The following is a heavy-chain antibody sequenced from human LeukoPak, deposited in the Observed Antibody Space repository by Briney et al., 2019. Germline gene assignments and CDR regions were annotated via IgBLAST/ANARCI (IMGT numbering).Heavy chain of an antibody. V-gene: IGHV3-23*01. J-gene: IGHJ4*02. Sequence: GGSLRLSCAASGFTFNTYAMAWVRQAPGKGLEWVSDISGTGDTTYYADSVKGRFTISRDNSKNTLYLQMNSLRAEDTALYYCAKRKYNSNWFPSDFGFWGQGSLVTVSS. D-gene: IGHD6-13*01. CDR1: GFTFNTYA. CDR2: ISGTGDTT. CDR3: AKRKYNSNWFPSDFGF.